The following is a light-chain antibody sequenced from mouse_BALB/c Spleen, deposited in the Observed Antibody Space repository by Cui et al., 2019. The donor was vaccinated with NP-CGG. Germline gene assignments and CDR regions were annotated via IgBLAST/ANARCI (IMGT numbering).Light chain of an antibody. CDR1: TGAVTTSNY. CDR2: GTN. V-gene: IGLV1*01. CDR3: ALWYSNHWV. Sequence: QAVVTQESALPTSPGETVTLTCSSSTGAVTTSNYANWVQEKPEHLFTGLIGGTNNRAPGVPARFSGSLIGDKAALTITGAQTEDEAIYFCALWYSNHWVFGGGTKLTVL. J-gene: IGLJ1*01.